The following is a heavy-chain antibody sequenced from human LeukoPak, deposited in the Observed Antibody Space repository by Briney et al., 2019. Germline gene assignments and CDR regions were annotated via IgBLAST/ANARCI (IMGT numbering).Heavy chain of an antibody. CDR3: AKNCGGTCYSTFDY. CDR2: ISHDGISK. J-gene: IGHJ4*02. Sequence: AGGSLRLSCAASGFTFSDYSMHWVRQAPGEGLEWVAVISHDGISKYYADSVKGRFTISRDTSKNTLYLQMNSLRAEDTAIYYCAKNCGGTCYSTFDYWGQGTLVTVSS. D-gene: IGHD2-21*02. CDR1: GFTFSDYS. V-gene: IGHV3-30-3*02.